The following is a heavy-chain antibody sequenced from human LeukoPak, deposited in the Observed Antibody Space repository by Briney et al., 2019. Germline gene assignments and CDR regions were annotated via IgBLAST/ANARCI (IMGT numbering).Heavy chain of an antibody. J-gene: IGHJ4*02. CDR2: IYYDGSNI. V-gene: IGHV3-33*01. D-gene: IGHD1-1*01. Sequence: PTGGSLRLSCAASEFTFTTYGMHWVRQAPGKGLEWVAFIYYDGSNIYYADYVKGRFTISRDISKNTLYLQMDSLRAEDTAIYYCARDWKTNSFDYWGQGTLVTVSS. CDR3: ARDWKTNSFDY. CDR1: EFTFTTYG.